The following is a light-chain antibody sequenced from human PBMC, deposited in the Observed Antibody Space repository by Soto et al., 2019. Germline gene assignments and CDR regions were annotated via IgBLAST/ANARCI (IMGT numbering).Light chain of an antibody. V-gene: IGKV3-20*01. Sequence: EIVLTQSPGTLSLSPGERATLSCRASQCVSSSSLAWYQQKPGQAPRLLIYGASSRATGIPDRFSGSGSGTDFTLTISRLEPEDFAVFYCQQYGSSPYTFGQGTKLEIK. CDR2: GAS. CDR3: QQYGSSPYT. J-gene: IGKJ2*01. CDR1: QCVSSSS.